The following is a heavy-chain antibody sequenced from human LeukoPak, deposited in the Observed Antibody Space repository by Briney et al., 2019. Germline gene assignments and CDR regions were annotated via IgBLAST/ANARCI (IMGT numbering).Heavy chain of an antibody. Sequence: ASVKVSCKASGGTFSSYAISWVRQVPGQGLEWMGGIIPMFGTANYAQKFQGRVTITADESTSTAYMELSSLRSEDTAVYYCARGLYGSGSYYPYYYYYYMDVWGKGTTVTISS. V-gene: IGHV1-69*13. CDR3: ARGLYGSGSYYPYYYYYYMDV. D-gene: IGHD3-10*01. J-gene: IGHJ6*03. CDR2: IIPMFGTA. CDR1: GGTFSSYA.